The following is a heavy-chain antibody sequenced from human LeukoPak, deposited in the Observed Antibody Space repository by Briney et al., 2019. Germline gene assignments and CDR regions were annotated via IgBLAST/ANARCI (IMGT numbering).Heavy chain of an antibody. CDR2: INSDGSST. J-gene: IGHJ4*02. D-gene: IGHD3-22*01. Sequence: GGSLRLSCAASGFTFSSYWMHWVRQAPGKGLVWVSRINSDGSSTSYADSVKGRFTISRDNAKNTLYLQMNSLRAEDTAVYYCARVRPLYYYDSSGYLDYWGQGTLVTVSS. V-gene: IGHV3-74*01. CDR1: GFTFSSYW. CDR3: ARVRPLYYYDSSGYLDY.